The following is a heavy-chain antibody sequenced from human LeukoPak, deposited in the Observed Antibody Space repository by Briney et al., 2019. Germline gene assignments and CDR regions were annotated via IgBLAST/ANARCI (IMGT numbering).Heavy chain of an antibody. J-gene: IGHJ4*02. CDR2: IYYSGST. Sequence: PSETLSLTCTVSGGSISSSSYYWGWIRQPPGRGLEWIGSIYYSGSTYYNPSLKSRVTISVDTSKNQFSLKLSSVTAADTAVYYCARLSTMIVAYWGQGTLVTVSS. V-gene: IGHV4-39*01. D-gene: IGHD3-22*01. CDR1: GGSISSSSYY. CDR3: ARLSTMIVAY.